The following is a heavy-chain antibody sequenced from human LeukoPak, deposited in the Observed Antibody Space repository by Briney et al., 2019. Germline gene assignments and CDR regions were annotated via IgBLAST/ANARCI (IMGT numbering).Heavy chain of an antibody. J-gene: IGHJ5*02. V-gene: IGHV3-23*01. CDR2: ISGSGGST. CDR1: GFTLSSYG. CDR3: AKGGFGSGSYNWLDR. D-gene: IGHD3-10*01. Sequence: GGTLRLSCAASGFTLSSYGMSWVRQAPGKGLEWVSAISGSGGSTYYADSVKGRFIISRDNSKNTLYLQMDSLRAEDTAVYYCAKGGFGSGSYNWLDRWGQGTRVTVSS.